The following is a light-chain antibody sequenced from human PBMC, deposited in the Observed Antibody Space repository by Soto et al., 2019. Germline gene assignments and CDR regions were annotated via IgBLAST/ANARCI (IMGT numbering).Light chain of an antibody. CDR2: WAS. J-gene: IGKJ1*01. CDR1: QSVLYPANNKNY. CDR3: QQYYTIPLT. V-gene: IGKV4-1*01. Sequence: DIVMTQSPDSLAVSLGERATINCKSSQSVLYPANNKNYLAWYQQKPGQPPKLLIYWASARESGVPDRFSGSGSGTDFTLTISSLQAEDVAVYYCQQYYTIPLTFGQGTKVEIK.